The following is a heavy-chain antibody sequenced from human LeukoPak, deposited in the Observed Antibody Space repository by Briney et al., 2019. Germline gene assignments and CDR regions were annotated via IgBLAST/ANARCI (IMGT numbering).Heavy chain of an antibody. D-gene: IGHD2/OR15-2a*01. CDR3: AKDRVSPGFNWFDP. CDR1: GFTFSSYA. V-gene: IGHV3-23*01. CDR2: ISGSGGST. Sequence: PGGSLRLSCVASGFTFSSYAMSWVRQAPGKGLEWVSAISGSGGSTYYADSVKGRFTISRDNSKNTLYLQMNSLRAEDTAVYYCAKDRVSPGFNWFDPWGQGTLVTVSS. J-gene: IGHJ5*02.